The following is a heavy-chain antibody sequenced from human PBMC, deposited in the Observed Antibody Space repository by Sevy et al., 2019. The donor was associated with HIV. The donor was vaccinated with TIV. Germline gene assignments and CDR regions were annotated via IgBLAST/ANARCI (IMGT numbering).Heavy chain of an antibody. Sequence: GGSLRLSCAASGFTFSSYGMHWVRQAPGKGLEWVAFIRYDGSNKYYADSVKGRFTISRDNSKNTLYLQMNSLRAEDTDVYYCANSGFTVTTGLFDYWGQGTLVTVSS. CDR2: IRYDGSNK. CDR3: ANSGFTVTTGLFDY. CDR1: GFTFSSYG. V-gene: IGHV3-30*02. D-gene: IGHD4-17*01. J-gene: IGHJ4*02.